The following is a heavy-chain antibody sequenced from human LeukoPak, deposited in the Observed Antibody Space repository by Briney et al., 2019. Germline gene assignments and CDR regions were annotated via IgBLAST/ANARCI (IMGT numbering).Heavy chain of an antibody. J-gene: IGHJ4*02. CDR3: ARVAPRIAIGNYFDY. V-gene: IGHV4-31*03. Sequence: SETLSLTCTVSGSSISSGGYYWSWIRQHPGKGLEWIGYIYYSGSTYYNPSLKSRVTISVDTSKNQFSLKLSPVTAADTAVYYCARVAPRIAIGNYFDYWGQGTLVTVSS. CDR2: IYYSGST. D-gene: IGHD6-13*01. CDR1: GSSISSGGYY.